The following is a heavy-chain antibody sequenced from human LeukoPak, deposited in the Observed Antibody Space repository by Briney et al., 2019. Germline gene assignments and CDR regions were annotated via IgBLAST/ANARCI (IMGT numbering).Heavy chain of an antibody. V-gene: IGHV1-46*01. D-gene: IGHD6-13*01. Sequence: ASVKVSCKASGYTFTSYYMHWVRQAPGQGLEWMGIINPSGGSTSYAQKFQGRVTMTRDMPTSTVYMELSSLRSEDTAVYYCARRSSSWYDYWGQGTLVTVSS. J-gene: IGHJ4*02. CDR3: ARRSSSWYDY. CDR1: GYTFTSYY. CDR2: INPSGGST.